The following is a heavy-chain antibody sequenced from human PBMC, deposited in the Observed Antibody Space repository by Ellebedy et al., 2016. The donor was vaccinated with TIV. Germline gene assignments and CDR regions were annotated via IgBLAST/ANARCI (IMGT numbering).Heavy chain of an antibody. D-gene: IGHD2-21*02. J-gene: IGHJ4*02. CDR2: IDWDGDE. CDR3: ARAVKYCGGDCTHKFDY. V-gene: IGHV2-70*11. Sequence: SGPTLVKPTETLTLTCTVSGFSLSNVIMGVSWIRQPPGKALEWLARIDWDGDEHYSTSLKTRLTISKDTSKNQVVLTMTNMDSVDTATYYCARAVKYCGGDCTHKFDYWGQGTLVTVSS. CDR1: GFSLSNVIMG.